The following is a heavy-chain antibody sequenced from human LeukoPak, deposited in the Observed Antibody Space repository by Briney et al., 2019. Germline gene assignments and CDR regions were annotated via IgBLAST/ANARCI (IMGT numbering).Heavy chain of an antibody. D-gene: IGHD2-21*02. CDR2: INSDGSST. V-gene: IGHV3-74*01. CDR3: ARAVVTADYGMDV. J-gene: IGHJ6*02. Sequence: GGSLRLSCAASGFTFSSYWMHWVRQAPGKGLVWVSRINSDGSSTSYADSVKGRFTISRDNAKNTLYLQMNSLRAEDTAVYYCARAVVTADYGMDVWGQGTTVTVSS. CDR1: GFTFSSYW.